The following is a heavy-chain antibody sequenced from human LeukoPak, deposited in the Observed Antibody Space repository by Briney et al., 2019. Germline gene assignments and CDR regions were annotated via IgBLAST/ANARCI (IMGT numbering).Heavy chain of an antibody. D-gene: IGHD6-13*01. J-gene: IGHJ4*02. CDR2: ISAYNGNT. Sequence: ASVKVSCKASGYTFTSYGISWVRQAPGQGLEWMGWISAYNGNTNYAQKLQGRVTMTTDTSTSTAYMELRSLRSDDTAVYYCASVGYSSSWTSIDYWGQGTLVTVSS. V-gene: IGHV1-18*01. CDR3: ASVGYSSSWTSIDY. CDR1: GYTFTSYG.